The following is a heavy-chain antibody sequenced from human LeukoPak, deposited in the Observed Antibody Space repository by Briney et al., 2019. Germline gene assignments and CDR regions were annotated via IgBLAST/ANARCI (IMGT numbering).Heavy chain of an antibody. CDR2: INHSGST. CDR3: ARSQNRFDP. J-gene: IGHJ5*02. CDR1: GFTFDDYG. V-gene: IGHV4-34*01. Sequence: GSLRLSCAASGFTFDDYGMSWVRQAPGKGLEWIGEINHSGSTNYNPSLKSRVTISVDTSKNQFSLKLSSVTAADTAVYYCARSQNRFDPWGQGTLVTVSS.